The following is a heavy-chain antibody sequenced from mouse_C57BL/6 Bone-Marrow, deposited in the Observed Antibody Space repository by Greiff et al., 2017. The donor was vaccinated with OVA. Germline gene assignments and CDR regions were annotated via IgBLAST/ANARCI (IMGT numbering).Heavy chain of an antibody. D-gene: IGHD1-1*01. V-gene: IGHV1-69*01. J-gene: IGHJ2*01. CDR1: GYTFPSYW. CDR3: ALITTVDY. Sequence: QVQLQQPGAELVMPGASVKLSCKASGYTFPSYWMHWVKQRPGQGLEWIGEIDPSDSYTNYNQKFKGKSTLTVDKSSSTAYMQLSSLTSEDSAVYYCALITTVDYWGQGTTLTVSS. CDR2: IDPSDSYT.